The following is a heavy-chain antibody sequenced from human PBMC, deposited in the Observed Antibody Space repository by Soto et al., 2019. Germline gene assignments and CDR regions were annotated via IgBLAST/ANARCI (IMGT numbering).Heavy chain of an antibody. CDR3: VQDRYYDSSGYYPSY. Sequence: QVQLVESGGGVVQPGRSLRLSCAASGFIFSTYGMHWVRQAPGKGREWVAVISYDGSDILYADSVKGRFTISRADSKNTLYLQMNSLRAEDTAMYYCVQDRYYDSSGYYPSYWGQGTLVTVSS. J-gene: IGHJ4*02. CDR1: GFIFSTYG. CDR2: ISYDGSDI. V-gene: IGHV3-30*18. D-gene: IGHD3-22*01.